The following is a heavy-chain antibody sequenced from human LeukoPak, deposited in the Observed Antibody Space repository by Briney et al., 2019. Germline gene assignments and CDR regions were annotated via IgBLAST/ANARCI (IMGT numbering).Heavy chain of an antibody. Sequence: SETLSLTCSVYGESFSGYYWSWIRQPPGKGLEWIGESGDTNYNPSLKSRVIISVDTSRNQFSLKLSSVTAADTAVYYCARSPCSGDCYPTYYYYYMDVWGKGTTVTVSS. CDR2: SGDT. J-gene: IGHJ6*03. V-gene: IGHV4-34*01. D-gene: IGHD2-21*02. CDR1: GESFSGYY. CDR3: ARSPCSGDCYPTYYYYYMDV.